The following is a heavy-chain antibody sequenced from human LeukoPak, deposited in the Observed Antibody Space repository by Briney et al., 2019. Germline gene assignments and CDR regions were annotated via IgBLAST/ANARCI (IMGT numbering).Heavy chain of an antibody. D-gene: IGHD3-10*01. Sequence: PSKTLSLTCTVSGVSISSYYWSWIRQPPGKGLEWIGCIYFIGSTNYNPSLKSRVTISVDTSKNQFSLKLSSVTAADTAVYYCASEPSMVRGVIIDYYYMDVWGKGTTVTVSS. CDR2: IYFIGST. J-gene: IGHJ6*03. V-gene: IGHV4-4*09. CDR3: ASEPSMVRGVIIDYYYMDV. CDR1: GVSISSYY.